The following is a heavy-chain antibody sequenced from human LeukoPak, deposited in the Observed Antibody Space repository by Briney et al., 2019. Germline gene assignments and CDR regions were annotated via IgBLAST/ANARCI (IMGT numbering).Heavy chain of an antibody. CDR2: ISGSGGST. CDR3: AKDDSSGYYSDAFDI. V-gene: IGHV3-23*01. D-gene: IGHD3-22*01. CDR1: GFTFSSYA. J-gene: IGHJ3*02. Sequence: PGGSLRLSCAASGFTFSSYAMSWVRQAPGKGLEWVSAISGSGGSTYYADSVKGRFTISRDNSKNTLYLQMNSPRAEDTAVYYCAKDDSSGYYSDAFDIWGQGTMVTVSS.